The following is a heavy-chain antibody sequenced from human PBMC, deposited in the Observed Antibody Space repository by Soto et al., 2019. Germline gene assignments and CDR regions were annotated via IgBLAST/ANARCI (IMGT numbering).Heavy chain of an antibody. V-gene: IGHV3-23*01. D-gene: IGHD3-10*01. CDR3: AKVPTNYYGSGGYSPIWNYFDY. CDR1: GFTFSSYA. Sequence: EVQLLESGGGLVQPGGSLRLSCAASGFTFSSYAMSWVRQAPGKGLEWVSAISGSGGSTYYADSVKGRFTISRDNSKNTLYLQMNSLRAEDTAVYYCAKVPTNYYGSGGYSPIWNYFDYWGQGTLVTVSS. J-gene: IGHJ4*02. CDR2: ISGSGGST.